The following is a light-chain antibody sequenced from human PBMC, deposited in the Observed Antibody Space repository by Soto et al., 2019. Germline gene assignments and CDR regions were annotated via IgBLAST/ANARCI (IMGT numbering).Light chain of an antibody. J-gene: IGKJ4*01. Sequence: DIQMTQSPSFLSASVGDRVTITCRASQGIRNSLAWYQHKPGKVPKLLFYAASTLYSGVSSRFSGSGSGTDFTLTIGSLQPEDVAVYYCQKHSSVPFTFGGGTKVEIK. CDR3: QKHSSVPFT. CDR2: AAS. CDR1: QGIRNS. V-gene: IGKV1-27*01.